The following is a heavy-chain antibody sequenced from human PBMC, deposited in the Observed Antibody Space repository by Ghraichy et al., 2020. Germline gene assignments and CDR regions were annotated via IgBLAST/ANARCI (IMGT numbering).Heavy chain of an antibody. J-gene: IGHJ4*02. D-gene: IGHD6-19*01. CDR1: GGSITGYY. Sequence: ESLNISCTVSGGSITGYYWSWIRQPPGKGLEWIGYIYYSGSTNYNPSLKSRVTISVDTSKNQFSLKLSSVTAADTAVYYCARASGWSRKFDYWGQGTLVTVSS. CDR3: ARASGWSRKFDY. CDR2: IYYSGST. V-gene: IGHV4-59*01.